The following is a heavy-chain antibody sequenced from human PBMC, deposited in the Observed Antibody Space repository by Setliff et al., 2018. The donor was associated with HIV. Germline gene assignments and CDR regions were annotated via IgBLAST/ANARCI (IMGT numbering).Heavy chain of an antibody. Sequence: PSETLSLTCAVYGGSASGHYWGWFRQPPGKGLEWIGEITPSGATNYLPSLKSRVTMSLDTSKNQFSLKLTSVAAADTALYYCSNWNTTIDADSWGQGTPVTVSS. CDR3: SNWNTTIDADS. J-gene: IGHJ4*02. D-gene: IGHD5-18*01. CDR2: ITPSGAT. CDR1: GGSASGHY. V-gene: IGHV4-34*01.